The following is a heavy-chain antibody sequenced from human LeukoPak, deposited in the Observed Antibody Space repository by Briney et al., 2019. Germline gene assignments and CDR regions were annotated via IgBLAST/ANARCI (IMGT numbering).Heavy chain of an antibody. CDR1: GFTFSSYG. CDR3: AKDRAYSSGWYDIDY. V-gene: IGHV3-30*18. Sequence: GGSLRLSCAASGFTFSSYGMHWVRQAPGKGLEWVAVISYDGSNKYYADSVKGRFTISRDNSKNTLYLQMNSLRAEDTAVYYCAKDRAYSSGWYDIDYWGQGTLVTVSS. CDR2: ISYDGSNK. J-gene: IGHJ4*02. D-gene: IGHD6-19*01.